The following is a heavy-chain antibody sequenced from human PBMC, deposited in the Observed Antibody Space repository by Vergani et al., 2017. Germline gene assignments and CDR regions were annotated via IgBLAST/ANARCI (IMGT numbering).Heavy chain of an antibody. D-gene: IGHD3-22*01. CDR2: IYYSGST. V-gene: IGHV4-39*01. J-gene: IGHJ4*02. CDR1: GGSISSSSYY. CDR3: ARITAMIVVVIFDY. Sequence: QLQLQESGPGLVKPSETLSLTCTVSGGSISSSSYYWGWIRQPPGKGLEWIGSIYYSGSTYYNPSLKNRVTISVDTSKNQFSLKLSSVTAADTAVYYCARITAMIVVVIFDYWGQGTLVTVSS.